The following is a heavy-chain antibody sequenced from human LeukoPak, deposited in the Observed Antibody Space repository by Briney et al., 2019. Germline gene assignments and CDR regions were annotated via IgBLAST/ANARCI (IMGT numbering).Heavy chain of an antibody. J-gene: IGHJ4*02. Sequence: GASVKVSCEASGYTFTSYGISWVRQAPGQGLEWMGWISAYNGNTNYAQKLQGRVTMTTDTSTSTAYMELRSLRSDDTAVYYCARDEKQWLAEDYFDYWGQGTLVTVSS. CDR3: ARDEKQWLAEDYFDY. D-gene: IGHD6-19*01. V-gene: IGHV1-18*01. CDR1: GYTFTSYG. CDR2: ISAYNGNT.